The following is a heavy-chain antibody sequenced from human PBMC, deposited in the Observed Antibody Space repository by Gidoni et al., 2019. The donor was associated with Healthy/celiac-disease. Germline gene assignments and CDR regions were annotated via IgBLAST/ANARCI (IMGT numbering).Heavy chain of an antibody. V-gene: IGHV3-49*04. Sequence: EVQLVESGGGLVQPGRSLRLSGTASGFTFGDYAMSWVRQAPGKGLEWVGFIRSKAYGGTTEYAASVKGRFTISRDDSKSIAYLQMNSLKTEDTAVYYCTREGLPYYYDSSGYYGLFDYWGQGTLVTVSS. CDR1: GFTFGDYA. J-gene: IGHJ4*02. CDR2: IRSKAYGGTT. CDR3: TREGLPYYYDSSGYYGLFDY. D-gene: IGHD3-22*01.